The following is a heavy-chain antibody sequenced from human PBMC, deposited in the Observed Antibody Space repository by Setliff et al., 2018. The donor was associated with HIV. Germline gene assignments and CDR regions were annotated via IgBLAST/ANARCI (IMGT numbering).Heavy chain of an antibody. CDR1: GYTFINYH. V-gene: IGHV1-18*01. Sequence: VASVKVSCKASGYTFINYHIIWVRQAPGQGLEWVGSISASSVNTNYTQGRVTMTTDISTNTAYMELSSLRSDDTAVYYCARETIVTGNRAFDIWGQGTVVTVSS. CDR2: ISASSVNT. D-gene: IGHD6-19*01. J-gene: IGHJ3*02. CDR3: ARETIVTGNRAFDI.